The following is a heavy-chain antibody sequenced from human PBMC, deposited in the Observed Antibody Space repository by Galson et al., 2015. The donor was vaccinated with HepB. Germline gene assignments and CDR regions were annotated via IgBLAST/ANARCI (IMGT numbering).Heavy chain of an antibody. CDR2: IIPILGTA. CDR3: AREGAGAFDI. Sequence: SVKVSCKASGGTFSSYAISWVRQAPGQGLEWMGGIIPILGTANYAQKFQGRVTITADESTSTAYMELSSLRSEDTAVYYCAREGAGAFDIWGQGTMVTVSS. V-gene: IGHV1-69*13. J-gene: IGHJ3*02. CDR1: GGTFSSYA. D-gene: IGHD6-19*01.